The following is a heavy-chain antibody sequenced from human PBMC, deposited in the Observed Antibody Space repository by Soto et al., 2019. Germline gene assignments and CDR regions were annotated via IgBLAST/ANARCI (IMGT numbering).Heavy chain of an antibody. CDR3: ARVVEGTTYYYYYMDV. CDR1: GFTFSSYS. V-gene: IGHV3-21*01. J-gene: IGHJ6*03. D-gene: IGHD1-7*01. Sequence: ESGGGLVKPGGSLRLSCAASGFTFSSYSMNWVRQAPGKGLEWVSSISSSSSYIYYADSVKGRFTISRDNAKNSLYLQMNSLRAEDTAVYYCARVVEGTTYYYYYMDVWGKGTTVTVSS. CDR2: ISSSSSYI.